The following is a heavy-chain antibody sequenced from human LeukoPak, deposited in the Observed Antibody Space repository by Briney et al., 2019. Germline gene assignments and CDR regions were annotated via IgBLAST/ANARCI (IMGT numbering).Heavy chain of an antibody. CDR3: AKPGSSTRNYFDY. CDR1: GFTFSSYA. J-gene: IGHJ4*02. D-gene: IGHD2-15*01. Sequence: EGSLRLSCAASGFTFSSYAMSWVRQAPGKGLEWVSAISGSGGSTYYADSVKGRFTISRDNSKNTLYLQMNSLRAEDTAVYYCAKPGSSTRNYFDYWGQGTLVTVSS. CDR2: ISGSGGST. V-gene: IGHV3-23*01.